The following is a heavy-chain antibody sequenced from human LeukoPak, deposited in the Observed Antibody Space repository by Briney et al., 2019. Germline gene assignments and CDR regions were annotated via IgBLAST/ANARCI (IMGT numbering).Heavy chain of an antibody. CDR3: ARDGVYYYDSSGLFDI. CDR1: GLTFSSYA. CDR2: ISYDGSNK. Sequence: PGRSLRLSCAASGLTFSSYAMHWVRQAPGKGLEWVAVISYDGSNKYYAESVKGRFTISRDNSKNTLYLQMNSLRAEDTAVYYCARDGVYYYDSSGLFDIWGQGTMVTVSS. D-gene: IGHD3-22*01. J-gene: IGHJ3*02. V-gene: IGHV3-30*04.